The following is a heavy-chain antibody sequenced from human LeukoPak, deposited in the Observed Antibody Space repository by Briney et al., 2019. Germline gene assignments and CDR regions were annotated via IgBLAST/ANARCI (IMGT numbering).Heavy chain of an antibody. J-gene: IGHJ3*02. CDR2: ISSSGSYI. V-gene: IGHV3-21*01. Sequence: GGSLRLSCAASGFTFSTYSMNWVRQAPGKGLEWVSSISSSGSYIYYAGSVKGRFTISRDNAKNSLYLQMNSLRAEDTALCYCAREGELTYCGGDCYSEAFDIWGQGTLVAVSS. CDR1: GFTFSTYS. CDR3: AREGELTYCGGDCYSEAFDI. D-gene: IGHD2-21*02.